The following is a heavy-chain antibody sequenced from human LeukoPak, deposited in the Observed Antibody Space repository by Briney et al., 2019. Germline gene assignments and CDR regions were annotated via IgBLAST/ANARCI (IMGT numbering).Heavy chain of an antibody. Sequence: SVKVPCKASGGTFSSYAISWVRQAPGQGLEWMGRIIPILGIANYALKFQGRVTITADKSTSTAYMELSSLRSEDTAVYYCARLGYCSGGSCPWWGQGTLVTVSS. V-gene: IGHV1-69*04. D-gene: IGHD2-15*01. CDR3: ARLGYCSGGSCPW. CDR2: IIPILGIA. J-gene: IGHJ4*02. CDR1: GGTFSSYA.